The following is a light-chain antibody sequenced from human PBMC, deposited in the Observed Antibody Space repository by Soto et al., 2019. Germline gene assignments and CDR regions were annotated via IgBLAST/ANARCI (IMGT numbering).Light chain of an antibody. CDR1: QSVSSSY. J-gene: IGKJ4*01. Sequence: SLSPGERATLSCMASQSVSSSYLAWYQQTPGQAPRILIYGASSRATGIPDRFSGSGSGTDFTLTISRLEPEDFAVYYCQQYGSSLTLGGGTKVDIK. CDR3: QQYGSSLT. V-gene: IGKV3-20*01. CDR2: GAS.